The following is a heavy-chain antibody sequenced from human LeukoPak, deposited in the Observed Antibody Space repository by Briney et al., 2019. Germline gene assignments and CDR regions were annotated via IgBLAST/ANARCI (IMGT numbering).Heavy chain of an antibody. Sequence: SVKVSCKASGGTFSSYAISWVRQAPGQGLEWMGGIIPIFGTTNYAQKFQGRVTITADESTSTAYMELSSLRSEDTAVYYCAKNTYYYDSSGSTSFDYWGQGTLVTVSS. J-gene: IGHJ4*02. CDR3: AKNTYYYDSSGSTSFDY. CDR1: GGTFSSYA. V-gene: IGHV1-69*13. D-gene: IGHD3-22*01. CDR2: IIPIFGTT.